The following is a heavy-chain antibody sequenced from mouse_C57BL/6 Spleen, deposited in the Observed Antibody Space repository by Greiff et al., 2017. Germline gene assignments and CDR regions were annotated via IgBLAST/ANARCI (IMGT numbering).Heavy chain of an antibody. V-gene: IGHV10-3*01. CDR2: IRSKSSNYAT. CDR1: GFTFNTYA. D-gene: IGHD1-1*01. Sequence: EVQLQESGGGLVQPKGSLKLSCAASGFTFNTYAMHWVRQAPGKGLEWVARIRSKSSNYATYYADSVKDRFTISRDDSQSMLYLQMNNLKTEDTAMYYCVRDDYGSSYDYWYFDVWGTGTTVTVSS. J-gene: IGHJ1*03. CDR3: VRDDYGSSYDYWYFDV.